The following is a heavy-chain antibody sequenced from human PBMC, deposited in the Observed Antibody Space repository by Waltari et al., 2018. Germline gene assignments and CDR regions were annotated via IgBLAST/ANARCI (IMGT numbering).Heavy chain of an antibody. Sequence: EVQLVESGGGLVQPGGSLGLACAASGFTFTNYWMSWVRQAPGKGLEWVAKIKHDGSEKYYVDSVKGRFTISRDYAKNSLDLQMNSLRAEDTAVYYCARDRYYYYFGMDVWGQGTTVTVSS. CDR2: IKHDGSEK. CDR3: ARDRYYYYFGMDV. CDR1: GFTFTNYW. J-gene: IGHJ6*02. V-gene: IGHV3-7*01.